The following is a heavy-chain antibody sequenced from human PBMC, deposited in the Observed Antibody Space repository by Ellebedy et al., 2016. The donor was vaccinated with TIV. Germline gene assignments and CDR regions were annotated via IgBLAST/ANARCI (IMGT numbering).Heavy chain of an antibody. CDR2: IYSGGST. CDR3: ARGQYDHVWGSYIGGEIDY. CDR1: GFTVSSNY. D-gene: IGHD3-16*01. V-gene: IGHV3-53*01. J-gene: IGHJ4*02. Sequence: GGSLRLSCAASGFTVSSNYMSWVRQAPGKGLEWVSVIYSGGSTYYADSVKGRFTISRDNSKNTLYLQMNSLRAEDTAVYYCARGQYDHVWGSYIGGEIDYWGQGTLVTVSS.